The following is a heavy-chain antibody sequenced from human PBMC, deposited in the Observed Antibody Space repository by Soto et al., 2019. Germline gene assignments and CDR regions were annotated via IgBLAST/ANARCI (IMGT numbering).Heavy chain of an antibody. D-gene: IGHD2-8*01. V-gene: IGHV4-31*03. CDR3: ARDTYFDYYYGMDV. CDR1: GGSISSGGYY. J-gene: IGHJ6*02. CDR2: IYYSGGT. Sequence: SETLSLTCTVSGGSISSGGYYWSWIRQHPGKGLEWIGYIYYSGGTYYNPSLKSRVTISVDTSKNQFSLKLSSVTAADTAVYYCARDTYFDYYYGMDVWGQGTTVTVSS.